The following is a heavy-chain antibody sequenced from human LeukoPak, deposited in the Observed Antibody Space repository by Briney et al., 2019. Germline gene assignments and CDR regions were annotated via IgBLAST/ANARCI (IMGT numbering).Heavy chain of an antibody. CDR2: IFPDDSDT. Sequence: GESLKISCKGSGYSFINYYIGWVRQMPGKGLEWMGIIFPDDSDTIYSPSFQGQVTISADKSINTAYLQWSNLKASDSAIYYCARQESEMTTPANRYFDLWGQGTLITVSS. D-gene: IGHD5-24*01. J-gene: IGHJ4*02. V-gene: IGHV5-51*01. CDR3: ARQESEMTTPANRYFDL. CDR1: GYSFINYY.